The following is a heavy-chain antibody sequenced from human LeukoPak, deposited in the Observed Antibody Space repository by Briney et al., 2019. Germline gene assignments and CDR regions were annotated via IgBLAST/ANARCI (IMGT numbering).Heavy chain of an antibody. CDR1: GFTFSSYA. CDR2: ISYDGSNK. J-gene: IGHJ6*02. CDR3: ARELAVTPLYYYYYGMDV. Sequence: GGSLRLSCAASGFTFSSYAMHWVRQAPGKGLEWVAVISYDGSNKYYADSVKGRFTISRDNSKNTLYLQMNSLRAKDTAVYYCARELAVTPLYYYYYGMDVWGQGTTVTVSS. D-gene: IGHD4-23*01. V-gene: IGHV3-30-3*01.